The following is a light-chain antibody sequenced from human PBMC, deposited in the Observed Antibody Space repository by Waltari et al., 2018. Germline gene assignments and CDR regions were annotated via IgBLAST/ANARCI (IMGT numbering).Light chain of an antibody. CDR3: QSYDTNLVV. CDR1: RSNIGAGYD. Sequence: QSVLAQPPSVSGAPGQRVTISCTGSRSNIGAGYDVHWYQQLPGTAPKLLIYGNNNRPSGGPDRFSGSKSGTSASLAITGLQAEDEASYYCQSYDTNLVVFGGGTKLTVL. J-gene: IGLJ2*01. CDR2: GNN. V-gene: IGLV1-40*01.